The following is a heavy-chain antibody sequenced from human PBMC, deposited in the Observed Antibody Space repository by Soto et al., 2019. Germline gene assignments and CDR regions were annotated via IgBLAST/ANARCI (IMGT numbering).Heavy chain of an antibody. Sequence: PGGPLRLSCAASGFTFSSDWMHWVRQAPGKGLMRGSRINSDGSSTSYADSVKGRFTISRDNAKNTLYLQMNSLRAEDTAVYYCARAPLLYDYVWGSYRHMVSYFDYWGQGTLVTVSS. D-gene: IGHD3-16*02. CDR3: ARAPLLYDYVWGSYRHMVSYFDY. CDR1: GFTFSSDW. J-gene: IGHJ4*02. V-gene: IGHV3-74*01. CDR2: INSDGSST.